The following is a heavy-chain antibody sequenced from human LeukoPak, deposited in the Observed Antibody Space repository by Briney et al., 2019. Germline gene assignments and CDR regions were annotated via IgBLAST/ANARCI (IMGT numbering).Heavy chain of an antibody. CDR2: ISSSSNYI. V-gene: IGHV3-21*01. D-gene: IGHD4-17*01. Sequence: GGSLRLSCAASGFTFYTYSMNWVRQAPGKGLEWVSSISSSSNYIYYADSVKGRFTISRNNAKNSLYLQMNSLRAEDTAVYYCARDRIIYVDYGDAFDIWGQGTMVTVAS. CDR3: ARDRIIYVDYGDAFDI. J-gene: IGHJ3*02. CDR1: GFTFYTYS.